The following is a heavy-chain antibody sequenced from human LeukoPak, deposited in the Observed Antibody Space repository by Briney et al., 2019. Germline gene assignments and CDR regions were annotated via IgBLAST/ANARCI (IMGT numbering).Heavy chain of an antibody. Sequence: SETLSLTCAVYGGSFSGYYWSWIRQPPGKGLEWIGEINHSGSTNYNPSLKSRVTISVDTSKNQFSLKLSSVTAADTAVYYCARDPRQYHFDYWGQGTLVTVSS. J-gene: IGHJ4*02. CDR2: INHSGST. CDR3: ARDPRQYHFDY. CDR1: GGSFSGYY. V-gene: IGHV4-34*01. D-gene: IGHD2-2*02.